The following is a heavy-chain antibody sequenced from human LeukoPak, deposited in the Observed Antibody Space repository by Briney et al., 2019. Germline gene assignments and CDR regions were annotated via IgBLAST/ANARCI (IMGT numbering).Heavy chain of an antibody. CDR2: MIHSGST. D-gene: IGHD6-13*01. J-gene: IGHJ4*02. CDR1: GGSISSGSYY. Sequence: KTSETLSLTCTVSGGSISSGSYYWSWIRQPPGKGLEWVGEMIHSGSTNYNPSLKSRVTISVDTSKNQFSLKVSSVTAADTAVYYCARSMVLIAAAGKGFDYWGQGTLVTVSS. V-gene: IGHV4-39*07. CDR3: ARSMVLIAAAGKGFDY.